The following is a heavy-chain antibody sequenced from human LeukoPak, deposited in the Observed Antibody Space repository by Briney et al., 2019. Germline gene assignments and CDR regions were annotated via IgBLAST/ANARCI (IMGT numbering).Heavy chain of an antibody. V-gene: IGHV5-51*01. CDR1: GYSFTSYL. CDR3: ARRGQRDYFDY. Sequence: GESLKISCTGSGYSFTSYLIGWVRQMPGKRLEWMGIMYPGDSDTRYRPSFQGQVTISADKSISTAYLQWSSLKASDTAMYYCARRGQRDYFDYWGQGTLVTVSS. J-gene: IGHJ4*02. CDR2: MYPGDSDT.